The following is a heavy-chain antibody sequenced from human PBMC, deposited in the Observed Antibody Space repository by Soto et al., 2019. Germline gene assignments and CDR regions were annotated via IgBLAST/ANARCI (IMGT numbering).Heavy chain of an antibody. J-gene: IGHJ4*02. CDR3: XXXXXXXXXDY. V-gene: IGHV1-8*01. CDR2: MNPNSGNT. Sequence: QVQLVQSGAEVKKPGASVKVSCKASGYTFTSYDINWVRQATGQGLEWMGWMNPNSGNTGYAQKFQGRVTMTRNTSISTAYMELSSLXSEXXXXXXXXXXXXXXXXDYWGQGTLVTVSS. CDR1: GYTFTSYD.